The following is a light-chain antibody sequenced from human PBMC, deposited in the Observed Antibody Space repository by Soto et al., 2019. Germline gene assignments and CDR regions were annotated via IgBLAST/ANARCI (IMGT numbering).Light chain of an antibody. CDR3: QQYKDWPPIT. CDR1: QSISGN. J-gene: IGKJ5*01. CDR2: GAS. Sequence: EIVMTQSRATLSVSPGHRPTLSYRASQSISGNLGRYQKKPGQAPRLLXYGASTRATGSPARFSGSGSGTEYTLTISSLQSEDFAMYYCQQYKDWPPITFGQGTRLEIK. V-gene: IGKV3D-15*01.